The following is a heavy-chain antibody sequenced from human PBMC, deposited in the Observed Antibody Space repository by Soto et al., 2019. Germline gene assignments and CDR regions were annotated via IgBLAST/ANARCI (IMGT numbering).Heavy chain of an antibody. CDR2: IYWDDDK. D-gene: IGHD3-3*01. CDR3: AHNGGYYTGVPKRTNDY. V-gene: IGHV2-5*02. CDR1: GFSLSTSGVG. J-gene: IGHJ4*02. Sequence: SGPTLVNPTQTLTLTCTFSGFSLSTSGVGVGWIRQPPGKALEWLALIYWDDDKRYSPSLKSRLTITKDTSKNQVVLTMTNMDPVDTATYYCAHNGGYYTGVPKRTNDYWGQGTLVTVSS.